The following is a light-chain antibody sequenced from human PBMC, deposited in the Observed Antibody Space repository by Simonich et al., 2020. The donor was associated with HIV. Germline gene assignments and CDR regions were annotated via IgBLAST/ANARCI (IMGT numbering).Light chain of an antibody. CDR2: EGS. CDR1: SSDIGSYNL. CDR3: CSYAVTSRV. J-gene: IGLJ3*02. Sequence: QSALTQPAYVSGSPGQSITISCTGSSSDIGSYNLVSWYQQHPGKAPKVMIYEGSKRPSGVSNRCSGSKSGNTASLTISGLQAEDEADYYCCSYAVTSRVFGGGTKLTVL. V-gene: IGLV2-23*01.